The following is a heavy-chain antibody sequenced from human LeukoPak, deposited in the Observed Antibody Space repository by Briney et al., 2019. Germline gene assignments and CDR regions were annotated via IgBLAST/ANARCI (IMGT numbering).Heavy chain of an antibody. CDR2: IYHSGST. J-gene: IGHJ4*02. CDR1: GGSISRGGYY. V-gene: IGHV4-30-2*01. Sequence: SETLSLTCTVSGGSISRGGYYWSWIRQPPGKGLEWIGYIYHSGSTYYNPSLKSRVTISIDRSKNQFSLKLSSVTAADTAVYYCARGSAGGYYFDYWGQGTLVTVSS. D-gene: IGHD3-22*01. CDR3: ARGSAGGYYFDY.